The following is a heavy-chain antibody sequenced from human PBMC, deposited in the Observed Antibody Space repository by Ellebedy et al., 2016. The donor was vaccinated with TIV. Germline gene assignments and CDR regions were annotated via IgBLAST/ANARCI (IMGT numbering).Heavy chain of an antibody. D-gene: IGHD2-15*01. CDR1: GFTFSSYS. V-gene: IGHV3-21*01. CDR2: ISSSSSYI. Sequence: GESLKISXAASGFTFSSYSMNWVRQAPGKGLEWVSSISSSSSYIYYADSVKGRFTISRDNAKNSLYLQMNSLRAEDTAVYYCARGDGDCRGGSCYSQIYYYYGMDVWGQGTTVTVSS. CDR3: ARGDGDCRGGSCYSQIYYYYGMDV. J-gene: IGHJ6*02.